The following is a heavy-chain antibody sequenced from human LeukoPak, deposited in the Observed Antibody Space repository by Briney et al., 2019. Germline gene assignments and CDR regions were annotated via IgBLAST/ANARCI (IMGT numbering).Heavy chain of an antibody. CDR2: ISGNGVST. D-gene: IGHD6-13*01. Sequence: PGGSLRLSCAASGFTFSIYAMHWVRQAPGKGLEYVSAISGNGVSTNYANSVKGRFTMSRDNSKNTLFLQMDSLRVEDTAVYYCARDRVGTSWSEFDSWGQGTLVTVSS. CDR3: ARDRVGTSWSEFDS. J-gene: IGHJ4*02. V-gene: IGHV3-64*01. CDR1: GFTFSIYA.